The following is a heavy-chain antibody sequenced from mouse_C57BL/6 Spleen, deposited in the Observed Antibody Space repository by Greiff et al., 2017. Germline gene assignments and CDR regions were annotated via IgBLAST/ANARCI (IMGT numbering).Heavy chain of an antibody. V-gene: IGHV1-55*01. J-gene: IGHJ2*01. CDR2: IYPGGGST. Sequence: QFQLQQPGAELVKPGASVKMSCKASGYTFTSSWITWVKQRPGQGLEWIGDIYPGGGSTNYNEKFKIKATLTVDTSSSTAYMQLSSLTSEDAAVYYCAWGIYYGYDEDYWGQGTTLTVSS. D-gene: IGHD2-2*01. CDR3: AWGIYYGYDEDY. CDR1: GYTFTSSW.